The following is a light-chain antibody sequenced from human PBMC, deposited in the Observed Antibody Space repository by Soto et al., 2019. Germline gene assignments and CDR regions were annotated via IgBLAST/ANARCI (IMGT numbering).Light chain of an antibody. V-gene: IGKV2-28*01. Sequence: DIVMTQSPLSLPVIPGEPASISCRSSQSLLHSNGYNYLDWYLQKPGQSPQLLIYLGSNRASGVPDRFSGSGSGTDFTLIISRVEAEDVGVYYCMQALQSPYTFGQGTKLEIK. J-gene: IGKJ2*01. CDR1: QSLLHSNGYNY. CDR3: MQALQSPYT. CDR2: LGS.